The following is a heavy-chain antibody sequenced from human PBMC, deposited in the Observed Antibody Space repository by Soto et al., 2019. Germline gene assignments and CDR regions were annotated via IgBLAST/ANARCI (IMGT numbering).Heavy chain of an antibody. V-gene: IGHV1-46*03. D-gene: IGHD6-13*01. CDR3: ARGPQVRLSSWYHSYFDY. J-gene: IGHJ4*02. CDR1: GYTFTSYY. Sequence: ASVKVSCKASGYTFTSYYMHWVRQAPGQGLEWMGIINPSGGSTSYAQKFQGRVTMTRDTSTSTVYMELSSLRSEDTAVYYCARGPQVRLSSWYHSYFDYWGQGTLVTVSS. CDR2: INPSGGST.